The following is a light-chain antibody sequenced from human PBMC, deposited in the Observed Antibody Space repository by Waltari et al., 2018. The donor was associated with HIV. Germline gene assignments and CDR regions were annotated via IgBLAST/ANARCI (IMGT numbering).Light chain of an antibody. V-gene: IGLV1-44*01. CDR1: SSNIGTNT. Sequence: QSVLTQPPSASGTPGQRVTIYCSGSSSNIGTNTVTWYQHVPGTAPKLLIYTNNQGPSGVPARFSGSKSGTSASLAISGLQSEDEAEYYCASWDDTLNGRYVFGTGTKVTVL. CDR3: ASWDDTLNGRYV. CDR2: TNN. J-gene: IGLJ1*01.